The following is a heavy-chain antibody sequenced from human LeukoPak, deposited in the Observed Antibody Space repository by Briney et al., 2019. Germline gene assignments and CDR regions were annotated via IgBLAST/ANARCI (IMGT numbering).Heavy chain of an antibody. CDR2: ISGSGGST. D-gene: IGHD2-8*02. Sequence: PGGSLRLSCAASGFTFSSYAMSWVRQAPGKGLEWVSAISGSGGSTYYADSVKGRFTISRDNSKNTLYLQMNSLRVEDTAVYNCARALSTGGRIDYWGQGTLVTVSS. CDR3: ARALSTGGRIDY. J-gene: IGHJ4*02. V-gene: IGHV3-23*01. CDR1: GFTFSSYA.